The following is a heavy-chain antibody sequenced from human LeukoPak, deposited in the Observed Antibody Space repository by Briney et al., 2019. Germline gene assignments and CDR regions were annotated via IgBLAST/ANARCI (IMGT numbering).Heavy chain of an antibody. D-gene: IGHD1-14*01. CDR3: AKDINLPGDLYYYYGMDV. CDR1: GFTFDDYA. J-gene: IGHJ6*02. Sequence: PGGSLRLSCAASGFTFDDYAMHWVRQAPGKGLEWVSGISWNSGSIGYADSVKGRFTISRDNAKNSLYLQMNSLRAEDTALYYCAKDINLPGDLYYYYGMDVWGQGTTVTVSS. CDR2: ISWNSGSI. V-gene: IGHV3-9*01.